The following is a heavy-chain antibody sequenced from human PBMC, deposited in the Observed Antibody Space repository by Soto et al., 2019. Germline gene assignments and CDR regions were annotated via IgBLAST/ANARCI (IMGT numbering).Heavy chain of an antibody. J-gene: IGHJ4*02. CDR3: ERVAPPSDS. CDR2: ISAYNGNT. V-gene: IGHV1-18*01. CDR1: GYTFTRYH. Sequence: QVQLVQSGAEVKKPGASVKVSCKASGYTFTRYHISWVRQAPGQGLEWLGWISAYNGNTNYAQKLQGRVTMTTDTSTSTDYMYLRSLRSVDTAVYYCERVAPPSDSWGQGTLVTVSP.